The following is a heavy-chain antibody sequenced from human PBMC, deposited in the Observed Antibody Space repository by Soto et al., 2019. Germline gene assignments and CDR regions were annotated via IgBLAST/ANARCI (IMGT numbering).Heavy chain of an antibody. J-gene: IGHJ5*02. D-gene: IGHD2-2*01. CDR1: GFTFSSYA. Sequence: GGSLRLSCAASGFTFSSYAMSWVRQAPGKGLEWVSAISGSGGSTYYADSVKGRFTISRDNSKNTLYLQMNSLRAEDTAVYYCAKDRVVPGPGGWFDPWRQGTLVSVSS. V-gene: IGHV3-23*01. CDR3: AKDRVVPGPGGWFDP. CDR2: ISGSGGST.